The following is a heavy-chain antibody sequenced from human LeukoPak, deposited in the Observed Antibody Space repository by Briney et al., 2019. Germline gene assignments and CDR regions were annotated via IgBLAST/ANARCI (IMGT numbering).Heavy chain of an antibody. CDR2: ISSSSSYI. J-gene: IGHJ4*02. CDR3: ARRVAAAGDDYFDY. CDR1: GFTISSYS. D-gene: IGHD6-13*01. V-gene: IGHV3-21*01. Sequence: AGTLRFSCAASGFTISSYSMNWVRQAPGKELVWVSCISSSSSYIYYEDSVKGRFTISRDKAKNSLYLQMNSLRAEATAVYYCARRVAAAGDDYFDYCGQGTLVTVSS.